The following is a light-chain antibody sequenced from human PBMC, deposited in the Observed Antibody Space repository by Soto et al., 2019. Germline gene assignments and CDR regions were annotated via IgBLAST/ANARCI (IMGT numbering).Light chain of an antibody. J-gene: IGKJ2*01. CDR1: QSVSSN. CDR2: GSS. V-gene: IGKV3-15*01. Sequence: EIVMTQSPATLSVSPGERATLSCRASQSVSSNLAWYQQKPGQAPRLLISGSSTRATGVPARFSGSGSGTECTLTISSLQSEDFAVYYCQQYYNWPPFPFGQGTKLEI. CDR3: QQYYNWPPFP.